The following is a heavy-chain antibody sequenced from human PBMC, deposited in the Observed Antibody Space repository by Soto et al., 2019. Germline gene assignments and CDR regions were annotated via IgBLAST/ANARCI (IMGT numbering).Heavy chain of an antibody. D-gene: IGHD1-26*01. CDR2: MNPNSGNT. CDR3: ARGLFGRXXQSRAISDY. J-gene: IGHJ4*02. CDR1: GYTFTSYD. Sequence: QVXLVQSGAEVKXPGXSVKVSCKASGYTFTSYDINWXRXAXXXGXXXXGWMNPNSGNTGYAQKFQGRVTMTRNTSISTAYMELSSLRSEDTAVYYCARGLFGRXXQSRAISDYWGQGTLVTVSS. V-gene: IGHV1-8*01.